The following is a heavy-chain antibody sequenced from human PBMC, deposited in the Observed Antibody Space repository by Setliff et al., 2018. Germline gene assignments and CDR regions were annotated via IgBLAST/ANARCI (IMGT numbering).Heavy chain of an antibody. Sequence: GESLKISCKSSGYTFTNYWIGWVRQMPGKGLEWMGIIYPDDSDARYSPSFRGQVTISVDKSISTAYLQWSSLKASDTAMYYCARQSRGDWEYYFDYWGQGTLVTVSS. CDR3: ARQSRGDWEYYFDY. CDR2: IYPDDSDA. D-gene: IGHD1-26*01. J-gene: IGHJ4*02. V-gene: IGHV5-51*01. CDR1: GYTFTNYW.